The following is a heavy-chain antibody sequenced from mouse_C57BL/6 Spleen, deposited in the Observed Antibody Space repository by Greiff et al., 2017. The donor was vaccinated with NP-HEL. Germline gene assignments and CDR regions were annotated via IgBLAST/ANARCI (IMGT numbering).Heavy chain of an antibody. Sequence: EVKLMEPVGGLVQPGSSMKLSCTASGFTFSDYYMAWVRQVPEKGLEWVANINHDGSSTYYLDSLNSRFIISRDNAKNILYLQMSSLKSEDTATYYCARVFRGMDYWGQGTSVTVSS. D-gene: IGHD3-3*01. J-gene: IGHJ4*01. CDR2: INHDGSST. CDR3: ARVFRGMDY. CDR1: GFTFSDYY. V-gene: IGHV5-16*01.